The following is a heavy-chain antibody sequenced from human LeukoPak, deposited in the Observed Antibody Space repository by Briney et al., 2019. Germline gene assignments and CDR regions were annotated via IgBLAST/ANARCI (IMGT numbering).Heavy chain of an antibody. CDR3: ARRVSGDGYPFDS. Sequence: GSLRLSCAGSAFTFSDYYMSWIRPAPGKGPEWISYISSSSTYTKYADSVRGRFTISRDNAKNSLYLQMNSLRAEDTAVYYCARRVSGDGYPFDSWGQGTLVTVSS. CDR2: ISSSSTYT. D-gene: IGHD5-24*01. J-gene: IGHJ4*02. V-gene: IGHV3-11*03. CDR1: AFTFSDYY.